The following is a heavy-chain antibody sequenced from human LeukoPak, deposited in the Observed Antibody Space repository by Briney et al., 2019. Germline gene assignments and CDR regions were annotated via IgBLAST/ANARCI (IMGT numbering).Heavy chain of an antibody. J-gene: IGHJ3*01. CDR3: VYCSSTSCHGFDV. V-gene: IGHV4-39*01. CDR2: IYYSGST. Sequence: PSETLSLTCTVSGGSISSSNYYWGWIRQPPGKGLEWIGNIYYSGSTYYNPSLKSRVTISVDTSKNQFSLKLSSVTAADTAVFYCVYCSSTSCHGFDVWGQGTVVTVSS. CDR1: GGSISSSNYY. D-gene: IGHD2-2*01.